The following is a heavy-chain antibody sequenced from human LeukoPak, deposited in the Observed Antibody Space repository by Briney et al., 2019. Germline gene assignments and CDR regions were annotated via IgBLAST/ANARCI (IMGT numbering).Heavy chain of an antibody. J-gene: IGHJ4*02. V-gene: IGHV3-21*01. Sequence: PGGSLRLSCAASGFTFSSYSMNWVRQAPGKGLEWVSSISSGSSYIYYADSVKGRFTISRDNAKNSLYLQMNSLRAEDTAVYYCARESYYYDSSGYYNPLEIDYWGQGTLVTVSS. CDR2: ISSGSSYI. CDR3: ARESYYYDSSGYYNPLEIDY. CDR1: GFTFSSYS. D-gene: IGHD3-22*01.